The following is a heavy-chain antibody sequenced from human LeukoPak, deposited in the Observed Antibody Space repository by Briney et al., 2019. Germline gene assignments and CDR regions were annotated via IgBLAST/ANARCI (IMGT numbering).Heavy chain of an antibody. V-gene: IGHV3-7*01. CDR2: IKQDGGER. CDR1: GFTFSGYW. CDR3: VREVAGTAFDI. Sequence: GGSLRLSCAASGFTFSGYWMSWVRQAPGKGLEWVANIKQDGGERKYLGSLRGRFSISRDNAKKLLYLETNNLRVDDTAMYYCVREVAGTAFDIWGQGTVATVSS. J-gene: IGHJ3*02. D-gene: IGHD6-19*01.